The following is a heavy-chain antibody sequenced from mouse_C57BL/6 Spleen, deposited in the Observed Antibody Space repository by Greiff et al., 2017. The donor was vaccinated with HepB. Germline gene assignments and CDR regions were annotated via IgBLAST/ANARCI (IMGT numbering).Heavy chain of an antibody. CDR1: GYTFTEYT. CDR2: FYPGSGSI. CDR3: AQHFWGNWRVYYAIDY. D-gene: IGHD2-1*01. V-gene: IGHV1-62-2*01. Sequence: VQLQESGAELVKPGASVKLSCKASGYTFTEYTIHWVKQRSGQGLEWIGWFYPGSGSIKYNEKFKDKATLTADKSSSTVYMELSRLTSEDSAVYFWAQHFWGNWRVYYAIDYWGQGTSVTVSS. J-gene: IGHJ4*01.